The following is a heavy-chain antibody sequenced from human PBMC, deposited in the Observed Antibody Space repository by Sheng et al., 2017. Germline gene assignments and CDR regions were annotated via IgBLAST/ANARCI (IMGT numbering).Heavy chain of an antibody. CDR3: ANIPRRPTTASDYVDY. Sequence: QVQLQQWGAGLLKPSETLSLTCAVYGGSFSGYYWSWIRQPPGKGLEWIGEINHSGSTNYNPSLKSRVTISVDTSKNQFSLKLSSVTAADTAVYYCANIPRRPTTASDYVDYWGQGTLVTVSS. CDR1: GGSFSGYY. CDR2: INHSGST. D-gene: IGHD1-1*01. J-gene: IGHJ4*02. V-gene: IGHV4-34*01.